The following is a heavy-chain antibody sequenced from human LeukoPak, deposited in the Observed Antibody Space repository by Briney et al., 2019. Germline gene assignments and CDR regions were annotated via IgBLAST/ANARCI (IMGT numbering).Heavy chain of an antibody. D-gene: IGHD5-24*01. Sequence: ASETLSLTCTVSGGSISSYYWNWIRQPPGKGLEWIGYIYYSGSTNYNPSLKSRVSILVDTSKNQFSLKLSSVTAADTAVYYCARDSRRDGYNLDYWGRGTLVTVSS. J-gene: IGHJ4*02. V-gene: IGHV4-59*12. CDR3: ARDSRRDGYNLDY. CDR2: IYYSGST. CDR1: GGSISSYY.